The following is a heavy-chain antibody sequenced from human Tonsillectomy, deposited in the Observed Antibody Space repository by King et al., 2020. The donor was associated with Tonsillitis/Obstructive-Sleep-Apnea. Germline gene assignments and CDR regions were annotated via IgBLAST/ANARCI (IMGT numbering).Heavy chain of an antibody. J-gene: IGHJ6*03. Sequence: EVQLVQSGAEVKKPGESLKISCKGSGYSFTSYWIGWVRQMPGKGLEWMGIIYPGDSDTRYSPSFQGQVTISADKSISTAYLQWSSLKASDTAMYYCARWGLEWLLGGDYYYYYMDVWGKGTTVTVSS. D-gene: IGHD3-3*01. CDR1: GYSFTSYW. CDR2: IYPGDSDT. V-gene: IGHV5-51*01. CDR3: ARWGLEWLLGGDYYYYYMDV.